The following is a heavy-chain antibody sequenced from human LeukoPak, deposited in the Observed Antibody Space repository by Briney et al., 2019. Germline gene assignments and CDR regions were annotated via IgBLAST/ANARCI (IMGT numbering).Heavy chain of an antibody. Sequence: GGSLRLSCVASGFTVGASYMSWVRQAPGKGLEWVTAIYSGGTTYYADSVKGRFTISGDNSQNTVYLQMDSLRVEDTAVYFCARQSSATTTFDSWGQGTLVTVSS. J-gene: IGHJ4*02. V-gene: IGHV3-66*04. CDR3: ARQSSATTTFDS. D-gene: IGHD4-17*01. CDR2: IYSGGTT. CDR1: GFTVGASY.